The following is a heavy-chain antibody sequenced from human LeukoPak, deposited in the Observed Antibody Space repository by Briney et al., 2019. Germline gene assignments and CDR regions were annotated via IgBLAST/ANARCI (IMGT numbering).Heavy chain of an antibody. CDR1: GYTLNELS. V-gene: IGHV1-24*01. Sequence: ASVKVSFKVSGYTLNELSMHWVRQAPGKGLEWMGGFDPEDGETIYAQKFQGRVTMTEDTSTDTAYMELSSLRSEDTAVYYCAGAEYYYDSRPFDYWGQGTLVTVSS. CDR3: AGAEYYYDSRPFDY. CDR2: FDPEDGET. J-gene: IGHJ4*02. D-gene: IGHD3-22*01.